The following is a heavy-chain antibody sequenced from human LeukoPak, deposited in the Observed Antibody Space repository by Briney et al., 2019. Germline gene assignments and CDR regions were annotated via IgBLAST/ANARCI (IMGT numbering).Heavy chain of an antibody. V-gene: IGHV1-2*02. CDR3: ARVGVGYSGYDPFDS. CDR2: INPNSGGT. D-gene: IGHD5-12*01. Sequence: ASVKVSCKASGYTFTGYYIHWVRQAPGQGLEWMGWINPNSGGTNSAQKFQGRVTMTRDTSISTVYMELSRLRSDDLAVYYCARVGVGYSGYDPFDSWGQGTLVTVSS. CDR1: GYTFTGYY. J-gene: IGHJ4*02.